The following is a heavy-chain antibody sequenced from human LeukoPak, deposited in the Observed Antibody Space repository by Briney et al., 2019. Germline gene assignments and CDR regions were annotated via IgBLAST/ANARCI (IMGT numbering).Heavy chain of an antibody. CDR1: GYTFTDYY. CDR2: INPNDGDT. D-gene: IGHD2-2*01. CDR3: ARANFLYCSSSTCLFDY. V-gene: IGHV1-2*02. Sequence: ASVKVSCKASGYTFTDYYMHWVRQAPGQGVEWMGWINPNDGDTNYAQKFPGRVTMTRATSISTAHMEVSRLRSDDPAVYYCARANFLYCSSSTCLFDYWGQGTLVTVSS. J-gene: IGHJ4*02.